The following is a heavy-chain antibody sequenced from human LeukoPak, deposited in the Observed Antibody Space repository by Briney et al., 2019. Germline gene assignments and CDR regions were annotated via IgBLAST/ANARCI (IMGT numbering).Heavy chain of an antibody. CDR1: GGTFSSYA. CDR3: ARGLRKRKSQLPPSYYYFLDV. D-gene: IGHD2-2*01. J-gene: IGHJ6*03. V-gene: IGHV1-69*04. Sequence: SVKVSCKASGGTFSSYAISWVRQAPGQGLEWMGRIIPILGIANYAQKFQGRVTITADKSTSTAYMELSSLRSEDTAVYYCARGLRKRKSQLPPSYYYFLDVWGKGTTVTVSS. CDR2: IIPILGIA.